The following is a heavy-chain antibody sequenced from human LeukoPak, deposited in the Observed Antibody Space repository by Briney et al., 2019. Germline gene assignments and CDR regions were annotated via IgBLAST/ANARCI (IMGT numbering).Heavy chain of an antibody. V-gene: IGHV3-66*01. CDR1: GFTFSNAW. J-gene: IGHJ6*03. CDR3: ARDGIDRSSGTSYYYYMAV. CDR2: IYSHGGT. Sequence: GGSLRLSCAASGFTFSNAWMSWVRQAPGKGLEWVSLIYSHGGTHYADSVKGRFTISRDNSKNTLYLQMNSLRAEDTAVYYCARDGIDRSSGTSYYYYMAVWGKGTTVTISS. D-gene: IGHD3-22*01.